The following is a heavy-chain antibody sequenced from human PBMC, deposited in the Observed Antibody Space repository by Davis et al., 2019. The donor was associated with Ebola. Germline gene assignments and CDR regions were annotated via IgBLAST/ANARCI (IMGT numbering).Heavy chain of an antibody. V-gene: IGHV3-15*01. CDR2: IKSKTDGGTT. CDR3: TTGYGDSLELDY. J-gene: IGHJ4*02. D-gene: IGHD4-17*01. CDR1: GFTFSNAW. Sequence: GESLKISCAASGFTFSNAWMSWVRQAPGKGLEWVGRIKSKTDGGTTDYAAPVKGRFTISRDDSKNTLYLQMNSLKTEDTAVYYCTTGYGDSLELDYWGQGTLVTVSS.